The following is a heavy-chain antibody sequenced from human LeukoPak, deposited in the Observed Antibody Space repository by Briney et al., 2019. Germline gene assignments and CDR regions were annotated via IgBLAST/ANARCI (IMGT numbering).Heavy chain of an antibody. Sequence: GASVKVSCKASGYTFTSYAMNWVRQAPGQGLEWIGWINTNTGNPTYAQGFTGRFVFSLDTSVSTAYLQISSLKAEDTAVYYCARSPFIAVAGPHFVYFDYWGQGTLVTVSS. V-gene: IGHV7-4-1*02. D-gene: IGHD6-19*01. CDR3: ARSPFIAVAGPHFVYFDY. CDR1: GYTFTSYA. CDR2: INTNTGNP. J-gene: IGHJ4*02.